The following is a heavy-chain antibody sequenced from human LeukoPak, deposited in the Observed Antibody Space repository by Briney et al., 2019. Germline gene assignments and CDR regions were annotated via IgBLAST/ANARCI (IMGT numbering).Heavy chain of an antibody. CDR3: TRSPYGSSGSYSFDY. CDR1: GFTVSSNY. J-gene: IGHJ4*02. D-gene: IGHD3-10*01. V-gene: IGHV3-30*01. Sequence: GGSLRLSCAASGFTVSSNYMSWVRQAPGKGLEWVAFISYDGSDKYYADSVKGRFAISRDNSKNTLYLQMNSLRAEDTAVYYCTRSPYGSSGSYSFDYWGQGTLVTVSS. CDR2: ISYDGSDK.